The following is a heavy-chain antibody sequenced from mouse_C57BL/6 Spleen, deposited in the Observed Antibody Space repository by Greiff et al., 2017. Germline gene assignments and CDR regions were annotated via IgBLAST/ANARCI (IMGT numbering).Heavy chain of an antibody. CDR3: TRELYDYDGGYYAMDY. V-gene: IGHV5-9-1*02. CDR2: ISSGGDYI. Sequence: EVLLVESGEGLVKPGGSLKLSCAASGFTFSSYAMSWVRQTPEKRLAWVAYISSGGDYIYYADTVKGRFTISRDTARNTLYLQMSSLKSEDTAMYYCTRELYDYDGGYYAMDYWGQGTSVTVSS. D-gene: IGHD2-4*01. CDR1: GFTFSSYA. J-gene: IGHJ4*01.